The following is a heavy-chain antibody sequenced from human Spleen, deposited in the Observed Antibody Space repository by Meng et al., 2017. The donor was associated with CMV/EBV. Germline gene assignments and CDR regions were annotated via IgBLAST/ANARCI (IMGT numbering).Heavy chain of an antibody. D-gene: IGHD3-9*01. CDR1: GFTFGDYA. V-gene: IGHV3-49*04. CDR3: TRDEDTIFAYYYGMDV. J-gene: IGHJ6*02. CDR2: IRSKAYGGTT. Sequence: GESLKISCTASGFTFGDYAMSWVRQAPGKGLEWVGFIRSKAYGGTTEYAASVKGRFTISRDDSKSIAYLQMNSLKTEDTAVYYCTRDEDTIFAYYYGMDVWGQGTTVTVSS.